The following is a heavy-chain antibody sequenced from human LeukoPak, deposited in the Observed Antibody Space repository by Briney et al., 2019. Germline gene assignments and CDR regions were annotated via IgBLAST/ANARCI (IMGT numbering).Heavy chain of an antibody. V-gene: IGHV5-51*01. J-gene: IGHJ3*02. Sequence: GESLKISCKGSGYSFTSYWIGWVRQMSGKGLEWMGIVYPGDSDTRYSPSFQGQVTISADKSISTAYLQWSSLKASDTAMYYCARRMVIDAFDIWGQGTMVTVSS. CDR3: ARRMVIDAFDI. D-gene: IGHD5-18*01. CDR1: GYSFTSYW. CDR2: VYPGDSDT.